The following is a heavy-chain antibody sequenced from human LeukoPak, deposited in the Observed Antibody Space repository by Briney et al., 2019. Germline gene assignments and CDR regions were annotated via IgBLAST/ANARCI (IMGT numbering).Heavy chain of an antibody. Sequence: GGSLRLSCAASGFTVNSAYMTWVRLAPGKGLEWVSAIYTGGDTYYADCVKGRFTISRDNSKNTVYLQMNSLRAEDTAVYYCARVQAIFQNFDYWGQGTLVTVSS. V-gene: IGHV3-66*01. D-gene: IGHD3-3*01. CDR3: ARVQAIFQNFDY. J-gene: IGHJ4*02. CDR1: GFTVNSAY. CDR2: IYTGGDT.